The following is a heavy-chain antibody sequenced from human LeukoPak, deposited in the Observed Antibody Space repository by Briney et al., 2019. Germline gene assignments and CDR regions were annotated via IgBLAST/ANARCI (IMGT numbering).Heavy chain of an antibody. CDR3: ARGVARSSKFHFSYYFDY. V-gene: IGHV4-34*01. CDR1: GGSFSGHF. J-gene: IGHJ4*02. D-gene: IGHD6-6*01. Sequence: SETLSLTCAVYGGSFSGHFWSWLRQPPGKGLEWIGEINHSGFTNYNPSLKSRVTMSVDTSKNQFSLKLSSVTAADTAVYYCARGVARSSKFHFSYYFDYWGQGTLVTVSS. CDR2: INHSGFT.